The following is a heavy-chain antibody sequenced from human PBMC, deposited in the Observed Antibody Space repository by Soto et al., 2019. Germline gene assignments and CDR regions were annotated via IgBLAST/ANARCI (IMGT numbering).Heavy chain of an antibody. V-gene: IGHV1-18*01. J-gene: IGHJ4*02. CDR3: ARDSGWYCSGVSCSAFDY. CDR2: ISAYNGNT. D-gene: IGHD2-15*01. CDR1: GYTFTSYG. Sequence: QVQLVQSGAEVKKPGASVKVSCKASGYTFTSYGISWVRQAPGQGLEWMGWISAYNGNTNYAQKLQGRVTMTTDTPTSTAYMELRSLRSDDTAVYYCARDSGWYCSGVSCSAFDYWGQGTLVTVSS.